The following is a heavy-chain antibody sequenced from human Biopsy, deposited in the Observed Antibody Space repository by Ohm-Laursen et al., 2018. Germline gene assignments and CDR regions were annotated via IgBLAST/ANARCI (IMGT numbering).Heavy chain of an antibody. D-gene: IGHD2-2*01. CDR2: IIPFFGTP. Sequence: SSVKVSCKPSGGSFSSYAISWARQAPGQGLEWMGGIIPFFGTPNYAQMFQGRVTITADTSTSTAYMELSSLRSDDTAVYYCARGRRLPAAISSYYYAMDVWGQGTTVTASS. J-gene: IGHJ6*02. CDR1: GGSFSSYA. V-gene: IGHV1-69*06. CDR3: ARGRRLPAAISSYYYAMDV.